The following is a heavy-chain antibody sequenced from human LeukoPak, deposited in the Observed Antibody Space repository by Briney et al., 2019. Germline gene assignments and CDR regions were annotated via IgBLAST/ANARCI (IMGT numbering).Heavy chain of an antibody. V-gene: IGHV1-18*01. CDR3: ARGRKDDRRDGYIFDY. CDR1: GYTFTSCG. D-gene: IGHD5-24*01. CDR2: ISAYNGNT. Sequence: GASVKVSCKASGYTFTSCGISWVRQAPGQWLEWMGWISAYNGNTNYAQKLQGRVTMTTDTSTSTAYMELRSLRSDDTAVYYCARGRKDDRRDGYIFDYWGQGTLVTVSS. J-gene: IGHJ4*02.